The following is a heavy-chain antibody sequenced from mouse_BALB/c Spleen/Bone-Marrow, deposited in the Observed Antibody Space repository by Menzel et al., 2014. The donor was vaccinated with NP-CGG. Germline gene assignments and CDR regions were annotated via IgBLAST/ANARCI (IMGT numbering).Heavy chain of an antibody. V-gene: IGHV14-1*02. CDR2: IDPANGNT. D-gene: IGHD2-4*01. J-gene: IGHJ1*01. CDR1: GFNIKDYY. Sequence: VQLQQPGAELVRPGALVKLSCKASGFNIKDYYMHWVKQRPEQGLEWIGRIDPANGNTKYDPKFQGKATITADTSSNTAYLQLSSLTSEDTAVYYCANYDYGWYFDVWGAGTTVTVSS. CDR3: ANYDYGWYFDV.